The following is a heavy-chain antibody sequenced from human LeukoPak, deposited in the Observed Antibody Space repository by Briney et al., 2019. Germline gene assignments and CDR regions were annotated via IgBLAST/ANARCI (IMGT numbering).Heavy chain of an antibody. Sequence: ASVKVSCKASGYTFTSYGISWVRQAPGQGLEWMGWISAYNGNTNYAQKLQGRVTMPTDTSTSTAYMELRSLRSDDTAVYYCARDVSGYCSGGSCPYYYYYMDVWGKGTTVTVSS. J-gene: IGHJ6*03. CDR1: GYTFTSYG. V-gene: IGHV1-18*01. CDR3: ARDVSGYCSGGSCPYYYYYMDV. D-gene: IGHD2-15*01. CDR2: ISAYNGNT.